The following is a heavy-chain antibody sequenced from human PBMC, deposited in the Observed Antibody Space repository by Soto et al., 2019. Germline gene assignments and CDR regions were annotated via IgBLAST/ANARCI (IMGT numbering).Heavy chain of an antibody. CDR1: GGTISSYG. Sequence: GGPMRLCSAASGGTISSYGVHWVRQEPGKGLVWVSRINSDGSSTSYADSVKGRFTISRDNAKNTLYLQMNSLRAEDTAVYYCARDLGYCSGGSCYGPRDAFDIWGQGTMVTVSS. CDR2: INSDGSST. CDR3: ARDLGYCSGGSCYGPRDAFDI. V-gene: IGHV3-74*01. J-gene: IGHJ3*02. D-gene: IGHD2-15*01.